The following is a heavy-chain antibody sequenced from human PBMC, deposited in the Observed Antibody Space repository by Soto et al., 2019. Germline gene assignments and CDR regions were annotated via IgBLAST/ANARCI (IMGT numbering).Heavy chain of an antibody. D-gene: IGHD2-15*01. CDR1: GGSINSGGYY. Sequence: QVQLQESGPGLVKPSETLSLTCNVSGGSINSGGYYWGWIRQHPGKGLEWIGYIHYRGRTSYNPSLRSRVSISLDMSGHHFSLKLTSVTAADTAVYYGARCRDAFGFDTWGQGTRVTVSS. V-gene: IGHV4-31*03. J-gene: IGHJ4*02. CDR2: IHYRGRT. CDR3: ARCRDAFGFDT.